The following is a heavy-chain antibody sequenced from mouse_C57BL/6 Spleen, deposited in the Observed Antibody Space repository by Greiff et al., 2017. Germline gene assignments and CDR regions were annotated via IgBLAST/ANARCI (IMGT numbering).Heavy chain of an antibody. J-gene: IGHJ3*01. CDR3: ARTENLAY. V-gene: IGHV1-81*01. CDR1: GYTFTSYG. CDR2: IYPRSGNT. Sequence: VKVVESGAELARPGASVKLSCKASGYTFTSYGISWVKQRTGQGLEWIGEIYPRSGNTYYNEKFKGKATLTADKSSSTAYMELRSLTSEDSAVYFCARTENLAYWGQGTLVTVSA.